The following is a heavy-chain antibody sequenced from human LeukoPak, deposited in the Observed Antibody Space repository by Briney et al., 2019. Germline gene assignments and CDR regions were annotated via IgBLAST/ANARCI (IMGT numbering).Heavy chain of an antibody. CDR2: ITGSGGET. J-gene: IGHJ3*01. V-gene: IGHV3-23*01. D-gene: IGHD2-15*01. CDR1: VFTFSTYA. CDR3: AGDRRFHDDILDV. Sequence: GGSLRLSCAASVFTFSTYAMSWDRQAPGKGLEWVSAITGSGGETWNADSVRGRFTISRDNSRNTVFLQMNNLRPEDTALYYCAGDRRFHDDILDVWGQGTMVTLSS.